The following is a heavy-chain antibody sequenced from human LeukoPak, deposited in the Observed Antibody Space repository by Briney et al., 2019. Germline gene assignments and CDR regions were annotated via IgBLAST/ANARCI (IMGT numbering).Heavy chain of an antibody. V-gene: IGHV3-23*01. CDR2: ISGSGTTT. D-gene: IGHD3-22*01. CDR1: GLMFSSYA. J-gene: IGHJ4*02. CDR3: AKDYYEISDILGGYFDY. Sequence: GGSLRLSCVASGLMFSSYAMDWVRQAPGKGLEWVSGISGSGTTTCYADSVRGRFTISRDNSKDTVYLQMSSLRAEDTAVYYCAKDYYEISDILGGYFDYWGQGILVTVSS.